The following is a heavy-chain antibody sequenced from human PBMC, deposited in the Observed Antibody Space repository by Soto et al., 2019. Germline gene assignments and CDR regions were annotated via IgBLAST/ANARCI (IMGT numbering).Heavy chain of an antibody. V-gene: IGHV4-31*03. Sequence: SETLSLTCTVSGGSISSGGYYWSWIRQHPGKGLEWIGYIYYSGGTYYNPSLKSRVTISVDTSKNQFSLKLSSVTAADTAVYYCARSLGSRSNWFDPWGQGTLVTVSS. J-gene: IGHJ5*02. D-gene: IGHD6-13*01. CDR1: GGSISSGGYY. CDR3: ARSLGSRSNWFDP. CDR2: IYYSGGT.